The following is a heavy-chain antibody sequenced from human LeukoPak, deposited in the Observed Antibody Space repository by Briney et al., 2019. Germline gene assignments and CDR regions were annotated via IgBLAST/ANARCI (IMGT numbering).Heavy chain of an antibody. CDR1: GFHFSSYS. CDR3: ASGITIRDLDY. Sequence: PGGSLRLSFAASGFHFSSYSVKWVRQAPGKGLEWVSSIRCCRSYIFYADSVKGRFTISRDNGKNALFLQMISLRAEDTAVYYCASGITIRDLDYWGQGTLVTVSS. J-gene: IGHJ4*02. CDR2: IRCCRSYI. D-gene: IGHD3-10*01. V-gene: IGHV3-21*01.